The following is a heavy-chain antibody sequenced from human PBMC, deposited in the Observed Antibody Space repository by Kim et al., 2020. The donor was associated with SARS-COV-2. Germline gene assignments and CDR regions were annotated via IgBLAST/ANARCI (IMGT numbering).Heavy chain of an antibody. V-gene: IGHV1-69*13. CDR1: GGSFISYV. CDR2: IIPLFGTV. J-gene: IGHJ6*01. D-gene: IGHD3-22*01. Sequence: SVKVSCKSSGGSFISYVFVWVRQAPGQGLEWMGGIIPLFGTVTYAEKFQGRVTITADESTSTAYMEVTSLTSEDTAVYYCVRQYYYENRGYYY. CDR3: VRQYYYENRGYYY.